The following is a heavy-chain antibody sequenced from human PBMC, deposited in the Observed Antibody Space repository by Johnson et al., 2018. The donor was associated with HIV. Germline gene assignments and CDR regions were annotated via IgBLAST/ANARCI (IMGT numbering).Heavy chain of an antibody. J-gene: IGHJ3*02. CDR2: ISYDGSNK. Sequence: VQLVESGGGVVQPGRSLRLSCAASGFTFSSYAMHWVRQAPGKGVEWVAVISYDGSNKYYADSVKGRFTISRDNSKNTLYLQMNSLRAEDTAVYYCASLGLDLLVKAPLSVVFDAFDIWGQGTMVTVSS. V-gene: IGHV3-30-3*01. D-gene: IGHD3-16*01. CDR1: GFTFSSYA. CDR3: ASLGLDLLVKAPLSVVFDAFDI.